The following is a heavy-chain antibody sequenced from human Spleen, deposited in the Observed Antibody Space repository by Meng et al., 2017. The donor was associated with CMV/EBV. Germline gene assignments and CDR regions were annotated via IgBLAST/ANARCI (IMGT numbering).Heavy chain of an antibody. V-gene: IGHV3-30*04. CDR2: ISYDGSNK. CDR1: GFTLSDHA. Sequence: GGSLRLSCAVSGFTLSDHAMHWVRQAPGKGLEWVAVISYDGSNKYTADSVQGRLTISRDNSKNNLYLQMNSLTVEDTAVYYCVRDQGGESMIAVLIERFGMDVWGQGTTVTVSS. D-gene: IGHD3-22*01. CDR3: VRDQGGESMIAVLIERFGMDV. J-gene: IGHJ6*02.